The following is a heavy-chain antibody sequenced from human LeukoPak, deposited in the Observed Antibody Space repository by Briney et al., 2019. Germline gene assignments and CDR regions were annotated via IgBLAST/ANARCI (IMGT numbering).Heavy chain of an antibody. D-gene: IGHD3-10*01. J-gene: IGHJ5*02. CDR2: INWNGGST. CDR1: GFTFDDYG. CDR3: ARDLVSDYYGSGSYSPNWFDP. V-gene: IGHV3-20*01. Sequence: PGGSLRLSCAASGFTFDDYGMSWVRQAPGKGPEWVSGINWNGGSTGYADSVKGRFTISRDNAKNSLYLQMNSLRAEDTALYHCARDLVSDYYGSGSYSPNWFDPWGQGTLVTVSS.